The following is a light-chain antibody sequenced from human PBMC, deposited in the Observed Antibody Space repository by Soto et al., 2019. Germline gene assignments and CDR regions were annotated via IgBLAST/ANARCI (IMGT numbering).Light chain of an antibody. V-gene: IGLV1-40*01. CDR1: SSNIGAGYD. Sequence: QSVLTQPPSVSGAPGQRVTISCTGSSSNIGAGYDVHWYQQLPGTAPKLLIYGNSNRPSGVPDRFSGSKSGNSASLAITGLQAEDEADYSCQSYDSSLSGWVFGGGTKLTVL. J-gene: IGLJ3*02. CDR2: GNS. CDR3: QSYDSSLSGWV.